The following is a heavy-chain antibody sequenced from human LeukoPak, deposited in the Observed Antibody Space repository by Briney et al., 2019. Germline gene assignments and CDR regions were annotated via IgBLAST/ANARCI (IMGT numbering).Heavy chain of an antibody. CDR3: ARVKTIRQYNWFDP. Sequence: ASVKVSCKASGYTFTSYGISWVRQAPGQGLEWMGWISAYNGSTNYAQKLQGRVTMTTDTSTSTAYMELRSLRSDDTAGYYCARVKTIRQYNWFDPWGQGTLVTVSS. V-gene: IGHV1-18*01. CDR1: GYTFTSYG. J-gene: IGHJ5*02. D-gene: IGHD3-3*01. CDR2: ISAYNGST.